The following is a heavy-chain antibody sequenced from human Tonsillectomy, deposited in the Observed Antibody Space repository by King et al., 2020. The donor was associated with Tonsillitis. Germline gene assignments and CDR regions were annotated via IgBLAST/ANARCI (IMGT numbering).Heavy chain of an antibody. CDR2: ISVYSGNT. J-gene: IGHJ4*02. CDR1: GYTFTNDG. Sequence: QLVQSGAEVKKPGASVKVSCQASGYTFTNDGITWVRQAPGQGLEWMGWISVYSGNTDYAQKLQGRVTMTADTSKTTAYMELRGLTSDDTAVYYCARVICGSYLYYLDYWGQGTLLTVSS. CDR3: ARVICGSYLYYLDY. V-gene: IGHV1-18*04. D-gene: IGHD3-16*01.